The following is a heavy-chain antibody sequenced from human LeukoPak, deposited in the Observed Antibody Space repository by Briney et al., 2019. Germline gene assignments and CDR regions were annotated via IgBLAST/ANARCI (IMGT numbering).Heavy chain of an antibody. CDR2: IYPGDSNT. D-gene: IGHD2-2*01. CDR1: GYSFTNYW. J-gene: IGHJ6*03. Sequence: GESLKISCKGFGYSFTNYWIGWVRQLPGKGLEWMGIIYPGDSNTRYSPSFQGQVTISADKAITTAYLQWSSLKASDTAMYYCARGPYCSSTSCYSPYYSYYMDVWGKGTTVTVS. CDR3: ARGPYCSSTSCYSPYYSYYMDV. V-gene: IGHV5-51*01.